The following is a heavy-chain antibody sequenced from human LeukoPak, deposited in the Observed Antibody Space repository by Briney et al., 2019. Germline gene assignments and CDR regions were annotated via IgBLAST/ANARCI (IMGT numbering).Heavy chain of an antibody. CDR2: INHSGST. V-gene: IGHV4-34*01. Sequence: SETLSLTCAVYGGSFSGYYWSWIRQPPGEGLEWIGEINHSGSTNYNPSLKSRVTISVDTSKNQFSLKLSSVTAADTAVYYCARGYYDRSGYRCNDYWGQGTLVTVSS. CDR3: ARGYYDRSGYRCNDY. J-gene: IGHJ4*02. D-gene: IGHD3-22*01. CDR1: GGSFSGYY.